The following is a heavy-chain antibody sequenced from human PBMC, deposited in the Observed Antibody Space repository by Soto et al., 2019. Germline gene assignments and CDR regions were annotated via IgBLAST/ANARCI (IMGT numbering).Heavy chain of an antibody. V-gene: IGHV1-58*01. CDR1: VFTFTSSS. Sequence: ASVKVSCKASVFTFTSSSVQWVRQARGQRLEWIGWIVVGSGNTNYAQKFQGRLTLTRDTPGNTAYLELNSLISEDTAVYYCATPQDYDACLDSWGQGTLVTVSS. CDR3: ATPQDYDACLDS. D-gene: IGHD3-22*01. J-gene: IGHJ4*02. CDR2: IVVGSGNT.